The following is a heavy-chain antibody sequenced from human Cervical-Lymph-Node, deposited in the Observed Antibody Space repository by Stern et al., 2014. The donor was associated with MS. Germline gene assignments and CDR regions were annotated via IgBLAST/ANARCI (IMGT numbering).Heavy chain of an antibody. V-gene: IGHV1-69*01. J-gene: IGHJ4*02. CDR3: ASGTRSSWYFDF. D-gene: IGHD6-13*01. Sequence: MQLVESGAEVKKPGSSLKVSCKASGGTFSSDAIGWVRQAPGQGLEWMGGIIPIFETANHAQKFQGRVTITADQSTKTAYLELSSLTSGDTAMYFCASGTRSSWYFDFWGQGTLVTVST. CDR1: GGTFSSDA. CDR2: IIPIFETA.